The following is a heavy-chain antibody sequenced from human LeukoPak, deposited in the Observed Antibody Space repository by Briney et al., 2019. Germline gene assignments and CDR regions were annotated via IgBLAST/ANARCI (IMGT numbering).Heavy chain of an antibody. Sequence: GGSLRLSCAASGFTFSSYAMSWVRQAPGKGLEWVSAISGSGVSTYYADSVKGRFTISRDNSKNTLYLQMNSLRAEDTAVYYCAKSLRTVVVKRDYYFDYWGQGTLVTVSS. V-gene: IGHV3-23*01. J-gene: IGHJ4*02. CDR3: AKSLRTVVVKRDYYFDY. D-gene: IGHD2-15*01. CDR1: GFTFSSYA. CDR2: ISGSGVST.